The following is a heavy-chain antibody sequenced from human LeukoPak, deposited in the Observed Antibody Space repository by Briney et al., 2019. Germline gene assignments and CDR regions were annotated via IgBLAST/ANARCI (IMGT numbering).Heavy chain of an antibody. CDR1: GYTFTRFG. CDR3: ARSGWVATDY. CDR2: INPSGGST. J-gene: IGHJ4*02. Sequence: GASVKVSCKASGYTFTRFGITWVRQAPGQGLEWMGIINPSGGSTSYAQKFQGRVTMTRDMSTSTVYMELSSLRSEDTAVYYCARSGWVATDYWGQGTLVTVSS. V-gene: IGHV1-46*01. D-gene: IGHD2-15*01.